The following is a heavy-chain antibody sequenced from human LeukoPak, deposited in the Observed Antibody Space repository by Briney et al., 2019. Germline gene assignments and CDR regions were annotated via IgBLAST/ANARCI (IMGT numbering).Heavy chain of an antibody. J-gene: IGHJ4*02. CDR3: AIPGDY. CDR2: ISWNSGSI. CDR1: GFTFDDYA. V-gene: IGHV3-9*01. Sequence: GGSLRLSCAASGFTFDDYAMHWVRHAPGKGLEWVSGISWNSGSIGYADSVKGRFTISRDNAKNSLYLQMNSLRDEDTAVYYCAIPGDYWGQGTLVTVSS.